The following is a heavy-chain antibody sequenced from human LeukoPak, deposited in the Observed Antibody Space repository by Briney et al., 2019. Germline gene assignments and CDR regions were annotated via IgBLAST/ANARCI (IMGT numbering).Heavy chain of an antibody. CDR1: GFTFSTYG. J-gene: IGHJ4*02. Sequence: GGSLRLSCAASGFTFSTYGMNWVRQAPGKGLEWVSSISDSGGNTYYADSVKGRFTISRDNSKNTLYLQMNSLRAEDTAVYYCARDPGGWDYWGQGTLVTVSS. V-gene: IGHV3-23*01. CDR3: ARDPGGWDY. CDR2: ISDSGGNT. D-gene: IGHD6-19*01.